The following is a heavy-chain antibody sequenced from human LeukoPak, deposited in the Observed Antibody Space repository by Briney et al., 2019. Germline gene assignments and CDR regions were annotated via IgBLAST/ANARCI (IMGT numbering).Heavy chain of an antibody. CDR2: IYISGSGST. D-gene: IGHD3-22*01. CDR3: AKDPYDSSGYQRHNYFDY. CDR1: GGSISSYY. Sequence: SETLSLTCTVSGGSISSYYWSWIRQPAGKGLEWIGRIYISGSGSTNYNPSLKSRVTMSVDTSKNQFSLKLSSVTAADTAVYYCAKDPYDSSGYQRHNYFDYWGQGTLVTVSS. J-gene: IGHJ4*02. V-gene: IGHV4-4*07.